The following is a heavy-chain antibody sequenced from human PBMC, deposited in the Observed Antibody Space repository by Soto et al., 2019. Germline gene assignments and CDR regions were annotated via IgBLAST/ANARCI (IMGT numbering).Heavy chain of an antibody. CDR1: AFSFSDHY. D-gene: IGHD6-25*01. CDR3: GVSSGRPYHYAMDV. V-gene: IGHV3-72*01. CDR2: SRSKSNNYTA. Sequence: EVQLAVSGGGLVPPGGSLRLSCAASAFSFSDHYVDWVRQAPGKGLEWVGRSRSKSNNYTALYAASAKGRFTISRDDSKSSLSLQMDGLRTEDTAVYYCGVSSGRPYHYAMDVWAQGTSVIVSS. J-gene: IGHJ6*02.